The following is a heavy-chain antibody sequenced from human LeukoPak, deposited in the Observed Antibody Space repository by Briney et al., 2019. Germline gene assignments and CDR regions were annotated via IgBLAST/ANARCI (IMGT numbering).Heavy chain of an antibody. CDR2: ISAYNGNT. Sequence: GASVKVSCKASGYTFTSYYMHWVRQAPGQGLEWMGWISAYNGNTNYAQKLQGRVTMTTDTSTSTAYMELRSLRSDDTAVYYCARDQGGSGSYYTYYYYMDVWGKGTTVTISS. J-gene: IGHJ6*03. CDR1: GYTFTSYY. CDR3: ARDQGGSGSYYTYYYYMDV. V-gene: IGHV1-18*04. D-gene: IGHD3-10*01.